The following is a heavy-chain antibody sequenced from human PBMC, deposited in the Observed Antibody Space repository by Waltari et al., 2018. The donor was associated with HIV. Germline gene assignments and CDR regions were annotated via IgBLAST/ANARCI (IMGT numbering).Heavy chain of an antibody. CDR2: INHSGSS. D-gene: IGHD6-13*01. J-gene: IGHJ5*02. CDR3: ARAFSSSEAFDR. Sequence: QVHLQQWGAGLLKPSETLSLTCAVYGGSFNVYYWSWIRQSPGKGLEWIGEINHSGSSDYNPSLQSRVIISLDTSKNQFSLKLKSVTAADTAVYYCARAFSSSEAFDRWGQGTLVTVSS. CDR1: GGSFNVYY. V-gene: IGHV4-34*02.